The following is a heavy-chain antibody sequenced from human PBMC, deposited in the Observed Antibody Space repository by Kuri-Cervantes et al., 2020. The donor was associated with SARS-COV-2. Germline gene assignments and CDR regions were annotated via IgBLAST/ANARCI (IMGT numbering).Heavy chain of an antibody. CDR1: GFTFSDYY. CDR3: AKKGVGSSTSTVYYYYYMDV. J-gene: IGHJ6*03. V-gene: IGHV3-11*01. CDR2: ISSSGSTI. Sequence: GGSLRLSCAASGFTFSDYYMSWIRQAPGKGLEWVSYISSSGSTIYYADSVKGRFTISRDNSKNTLYLQMNSLRAEDTAVYYCAKKGVGSSTSTVYYYYYMDVWGKGTTVTVSS. D-gene: IGHD2-2*01.